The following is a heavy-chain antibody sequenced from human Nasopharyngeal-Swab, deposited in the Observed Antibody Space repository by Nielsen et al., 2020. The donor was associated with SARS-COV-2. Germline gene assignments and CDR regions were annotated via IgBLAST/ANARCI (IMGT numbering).Heavy chain of an antibody. CDR1: GYTFTSYY. J-gene: IGHJ3*02. CDR2: INPSGGST. V-gene: IGHV1-46*01. CDR3: ARYTAMVLFDI. Sequence: ASVKVFCKASGYTFTSYYMHWVRQAPGQGLEWMGIINPSGGSTSYAQKFQGRVTMTRDTSTSTVYMELSSLRSEDTAVYYCARYTAMVLFDIWGQGTMVTVSS. D-gene: IGHD5-18*01.